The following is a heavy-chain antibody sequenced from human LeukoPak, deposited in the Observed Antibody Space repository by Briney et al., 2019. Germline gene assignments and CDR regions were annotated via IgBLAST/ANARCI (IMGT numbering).Heavy chain of an antibody. Sequence: PSETLSLTCAVYGGSFSGYYWSWIRQPPGKGLEWIGEINHSGSTNYNPSLKSRVTISVDTSKNQFSLKLSPVTAADTAVYYCARGFSCSSTSCQRDDAFDIWGQGTMVTVSS. D-gene: IGHD2-2*01. J-gene: IGHJ3*02. V-gene: IGHV4-34*01. CDR3: ARGFSCSSTSCQRDDAFDI. CDR2: INHSGST. CDR1: GGSFSGYY.